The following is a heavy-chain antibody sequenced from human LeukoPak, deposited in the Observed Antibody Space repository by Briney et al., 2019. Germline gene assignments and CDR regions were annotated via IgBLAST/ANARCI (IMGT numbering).Heavy chain of an antibody. Sequence: GGSLRLSCAASGFTVSNYEMNWVRQDPRKGLEWLPVIYSGGSTYYADSVKGRLTISRHDSKNTLYLQMNSLRAEDTAVYYCAREGGVDTAMVTDWYFDLWGRGTLVTVSS. CDR3: AREGGVDTAMVTDWYFDL. D-gene: IGHD5-18*01. CDR2: IYSGGST. J-gene: IGHJ2*01. CDR1: GFTVSNYE. V-gene: IGHV3-53*04.